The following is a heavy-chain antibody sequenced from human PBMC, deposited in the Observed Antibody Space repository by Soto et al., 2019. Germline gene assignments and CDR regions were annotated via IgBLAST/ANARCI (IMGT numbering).Heavy chain of an antibody. CDR1: GFVFSNFG. J-gene: IGHJ4*02. CDR2: IWYDGSKQ. Sequence: QVQLVESGGDVVQPGRSLRLSCVVSGFVFSNFGMHWVRQAPDKGLEWLAVIWYDGSKQYYGDSVKGRFTISRDNSKNTVYLQMKSLGVEDTAVYFCARASPQPVPYVFDYWGQGTLVTVSS. D-gene: IGHD3-16*01. CDR3: ARASPQPVPYVFDY. V-gene: IGHV3-33*01.